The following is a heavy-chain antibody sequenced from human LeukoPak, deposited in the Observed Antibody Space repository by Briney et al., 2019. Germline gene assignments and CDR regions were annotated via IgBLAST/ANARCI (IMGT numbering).Heavy chain of an antibody. CDR1: GFTVSSNS. Sequence: GGSLRLSCTVSGFTVSSNSMSWVRQAPGKGLEWVSFIYSGGNTHNSDSVKGRFTISRDNSKNTLYLQMNSLRAEDTAVYYCAKAYGTNGYYQLPIDFWGQGTLVTVSS. D-gene: IGHD3-3*01. CDR3: AKAYGTNGYYQLPIDF. CDR2: IYSGGNT. V-gene: IGHV3-53*01. J-gene: IGHJ4*02.